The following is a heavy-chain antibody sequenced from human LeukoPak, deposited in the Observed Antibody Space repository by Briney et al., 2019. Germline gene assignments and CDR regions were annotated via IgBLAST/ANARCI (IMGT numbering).Heavy chain of an antibody. D-gene: IGHD1-26*01. V-gene: IGHV3-30*18. CDR3: AKLVGATEGDFDY. CDR2: ISYDGSNK. CDR1: GFTFSSYG. Sequence: GGTLRLSCAASGFTFSSYGMHWVRQAPGKGLEWVAVISYDGSNKYYADSVKGRFTISRDNSKNTLYLQMNSLRAEDTAVYYCAKLVGATEGDFDYWGQGTLVTVSS. J-gene: IGHJ4*02.